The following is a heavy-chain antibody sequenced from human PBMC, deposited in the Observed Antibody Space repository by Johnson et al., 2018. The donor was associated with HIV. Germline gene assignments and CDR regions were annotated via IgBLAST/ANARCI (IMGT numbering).Heavy chain of an antibody. CDR3: ARGKGAAAGLDAFDI. CDR1: GFTFSSYW. CDR2: IKQDGSEK. Sequence: EVQLVESGGGLVQPGGSLRLSCAASGFTFSSYWMSWVRQAPGRGLEWVANIKQDGSEKYYVDSVKGRFTISRDNDKKSLYLHVNSLRAEDTAFYYCARGKGAAAGLDAFDIWGQGTMVTVSS. D-gene: IGHD6-13*01. V-gene: IGHV3-7*03. J-gene: IGHJ3*02.